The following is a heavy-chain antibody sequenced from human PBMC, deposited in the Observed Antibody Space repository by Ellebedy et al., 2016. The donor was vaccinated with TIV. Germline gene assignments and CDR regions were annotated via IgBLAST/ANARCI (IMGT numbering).Heavy chain of an antibody. J-gene: IGHJ4*02. CDR3: ATTQMGNGYNEVYFGH. CDR2: IYSSGGT. CDR1: GFTVSSNY. D-gene: IGHD5-24*01. Sequence: GGSLRLSCAASGFTVSSNYMSWVRQAPGRGLEWVSTIYSSGGTYYAGSVKGRFTISRDNSKNTLDLQMDSLRAEDTAMYYCATTQMGNGYNEVYFGHWGQGTLVTVSS. V-gene: IGHV3-66*03.